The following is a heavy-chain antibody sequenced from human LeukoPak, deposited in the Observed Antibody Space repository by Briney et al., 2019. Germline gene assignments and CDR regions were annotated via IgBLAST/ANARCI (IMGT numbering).Heavy chain of an antibody. Sequence: SETLSLTCTVSGGSISSGSYYWSWIRQPAGTGLEWIGRIYTSGSTNYNPSLKSRVTISVDTSKNQFSLKLSSVTAADTAVYYCAREGSYYDSSGYYRDAFDIWGQGTMVTVSS. J-gene: IGHJ3*02. V-gene: IGHV4-61*02. CDR2: IYTSGST. CDR1: GGSISSGSYY. CDR3: AREGSYYDSSGYYRDAFDI. D-gene: IGHD3-22*01.